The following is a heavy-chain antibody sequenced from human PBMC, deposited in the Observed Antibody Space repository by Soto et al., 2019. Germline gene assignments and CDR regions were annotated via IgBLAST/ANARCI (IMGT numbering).Heavy chain of an antibody. CDR3: AKVPSIAAPTPADY. J-gene: IGHJ4*02. Sequence: HPGGSLRLSCAASGFIFSSYWMHWVRQAPGKGLVWVSRINTDGSSTTHADSVKGRFTTSRDNAKNTLYLQMNSLRAEDTAVYYCAKVPSIAAPTPADYWGQGTLGTV. V-gene: IGHV3-74*01. CDR1: GFIFSSYW. CDR2: INTDGSST. D-gene: IGHD6-6*01.